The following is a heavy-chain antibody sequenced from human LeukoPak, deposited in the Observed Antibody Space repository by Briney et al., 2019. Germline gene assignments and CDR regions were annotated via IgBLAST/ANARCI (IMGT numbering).Heavy chain of an antibody. D-gene: IGHD5-18*01. J-gene: IGHJ4*02. Sequence: GGSLRLSCAASEFIVSSNYMSWVRQAPGKGLEWVSIIYSGGSTYYADSVKGRFTISRDNSKNTLYLQMNSLRAEDTAVYYCARLGRHTARLDYWGQGTLVTVSS. V-gene: IGHV3-53*01. CDR1: EFIVSSNY. CDR2: IYSGGST. CDR3: ARLGRHTARLDY.